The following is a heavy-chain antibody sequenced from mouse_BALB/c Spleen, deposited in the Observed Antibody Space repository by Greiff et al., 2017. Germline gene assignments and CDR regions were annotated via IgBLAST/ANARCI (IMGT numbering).Heavy chain of an antibody. V-gene: IGHV5-6-3*01. CDR1: GFTFSSYG. J-gene: IGHJ3*01. CDR2: INSNGGST. D-gene: IGHD2-14*01. Sequence: EVKLVESGGGLVQPGGSLKLSCAASGFTFSSYGMSWVRQTPDKRLELVATINSNGGSTYYPDSVKGRFTISRDNAKNTLYLQMSSLKSEDTAMYYCARQDYRYTWFGYWGQGTLVTVSA. CDR3: ARQDYRYTWFGY.